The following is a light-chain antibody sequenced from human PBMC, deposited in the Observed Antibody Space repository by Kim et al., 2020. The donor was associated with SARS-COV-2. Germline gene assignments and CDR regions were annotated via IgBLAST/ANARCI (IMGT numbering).Light chain of an antibody. J-gene: IGKJ1*01. CDR2: DGS. V-gene: IGKV1-5*01. CDR3: QQYNTFPWT. Sequence: VGDRVTIPCRASQSIGSWVAWYQQKPGQAPKLLIYDGSTLQSGVPSRFSGSGSGTEFSLTIRSLQPDDFASYYCQQYNTFPWTFGQGTKVDIK. CDR1: QSIGSW.